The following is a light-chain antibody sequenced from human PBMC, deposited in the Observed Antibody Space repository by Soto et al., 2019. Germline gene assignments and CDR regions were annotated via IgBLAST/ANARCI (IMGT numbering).Light chain of an antibody. CDR2: DVS. Sequence: QSALTQPASVSGSPGQSITISCTGTSSDVGGYNYVSWYQQHPGKAPKLMIYDVSNRPSGVSNRFSGSKSGNTASLTISGLQAEDDADYYCSSYTSSSAGVVFGGGTQLTVL. CDR3: SSYTSSSAGVV. V-gene: IGLV2-14*01. J-gene: IGLJ2*01. CDR1: SSDVGGYNY.